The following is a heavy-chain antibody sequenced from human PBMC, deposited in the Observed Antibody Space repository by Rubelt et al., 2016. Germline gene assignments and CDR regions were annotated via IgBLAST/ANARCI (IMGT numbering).Heavy chain of an antibody. CDR1: GFTFSNYA. D-gene: IGHD5-18*01. V-gene: IGHV3-23*01. CDR3: AKDNVMRGFSYDYRFDY. J-gene: IGHJ4*02. CDR2: ISGSGGGT. Sequence: EVQLLESGGGLVQPGGSLRLSCAASGFTFSNYAMSWVRQAPGKGLEWVSSISGSGGGTCYADSVKGRFTISRDNSKNTLYLQMNSLRAEDTAVYYCAKDNVMRGFSYDYRFDYWGQGALVAVSS.